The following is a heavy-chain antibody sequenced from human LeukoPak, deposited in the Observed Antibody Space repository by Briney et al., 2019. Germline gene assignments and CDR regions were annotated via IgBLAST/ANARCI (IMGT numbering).Heavy chain of an antibody. CDR1: GYTFTNYY. CDR3: VRDLGYCTNGVCYTGYYFDY. CDR2: INPSPGST. D-gene: IGHD2-8*01. Sequence: ASVKVSCKASGYTFTNYYMQWVRQAPGQGLEWIGIINPSPGSTTYAQKFQGRVTMTRDTSTSTVYMELSSLRSEDTAVYYCVRDLGYCTNGVCYTGYYFDYWGQGTLVTVSS. V-gene: IGHV1-46*01. J-gene: IGHJ4*02.